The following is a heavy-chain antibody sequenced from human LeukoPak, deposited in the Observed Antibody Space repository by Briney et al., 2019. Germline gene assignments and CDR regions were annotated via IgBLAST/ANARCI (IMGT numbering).Heavy chain of an antibody. Sequence: SVKVPCKASGGTFSSYAISWVRQAPGQGLEWMGGIIPIFGTANYAQKFQGRVTITADESTSTAYMELSSLRSEDTAVYYCASRDGYNAFDYWGQGTLVTVSS. D-gene: IGHD5-24*01. J-gene: IGHJ4*02. CDR2: IIPIFGTA. V-gene: IGHV1-69*13. CDR3: ASRDGYNAFDY. CDR1: GGTFSSYA.